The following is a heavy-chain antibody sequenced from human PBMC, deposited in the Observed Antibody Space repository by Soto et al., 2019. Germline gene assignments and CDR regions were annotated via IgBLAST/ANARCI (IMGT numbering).Heavy chain of an antibody. CDR3: AREVVAVVHYYGMDV. J-gene: IGHJ6*02. D-gene: IGHD3-22*01. Sequence: EASVKVSCKASGYTFTSYAMHWVRQAPGQRLEWMGWINAGNGNTKYSQKFQGRVTITRDTSASTAYMELSSLRSEDTAVYYCAREVVAVVHYYGMDVWGQGTTVTVSS. CDR1: GYTFTSYA. V-gene: IGHV1-3*01. CDR2: INAGNGNT.